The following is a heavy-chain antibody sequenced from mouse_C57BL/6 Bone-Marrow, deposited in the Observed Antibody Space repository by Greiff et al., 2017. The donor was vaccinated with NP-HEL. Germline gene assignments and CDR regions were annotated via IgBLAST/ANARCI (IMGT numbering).Heavy chain of an antibody. V-gene: IGHV7-3*01. CDR3: AGRRNYFDN. CDR2: IRNKANGYTT. Sequence: EVKLVESGGGLVQPGGSLSLSCAASGFTFTAYYMSWVRQPPGKALEWLGFIRNKANGYTTEYSASVKGRFTISSDNSPSILYLQMNAHGAEDSATYYYAGRRNYFDNWGQGTTLTVSS. J-gene: IGHJ2*01. CDR1: GFTFTAYY.